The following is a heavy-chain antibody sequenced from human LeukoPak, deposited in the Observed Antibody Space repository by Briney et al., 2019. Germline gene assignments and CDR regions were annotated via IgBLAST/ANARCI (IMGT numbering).Heavy chain of an antibody. D-gene: IGHD3-3*02. V-gene: IGHV4-4*07. CDR2: IYSTGGT. J-gene: IGHJ3*01. CDR1: GDSFTSYY. Sequence: TSETLSPTCTVSGDSFTSYYWAWIRQTAGKGLEWLGHIYSTGGTKYSPSFKSRLSMSVDTSKRQFSLQLNSVTAADTAVYYCARAFLGRDAFDAWGQGTLVTVSS. CDR3: ARAFLGRDAFDA.